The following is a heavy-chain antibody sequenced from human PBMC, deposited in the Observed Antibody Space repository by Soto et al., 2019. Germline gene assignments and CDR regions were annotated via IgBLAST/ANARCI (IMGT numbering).Heavy chain of an antibody. D-gene: IGHD6-19*01. J-gene: IGHJ5*02. CDR3: ARDPPYSSGWYAGFDP. CDR2: ISAYNGNT. CDR1: GYTFTSYG. V-gene: IGHV1-18*01. Sequence: ASVKVSCKASGYTFTSYGISWVRQAPGQGLEWMGWISAYNGNTNYTQKLQGRVTMTTDTSTSTAYMELRSLRSDDTAVYYCARDPPYSSGWYAGFDPWGQGTLVTVSS.